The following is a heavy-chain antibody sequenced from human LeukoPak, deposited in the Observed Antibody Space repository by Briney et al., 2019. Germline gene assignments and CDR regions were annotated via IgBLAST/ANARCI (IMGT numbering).Heavy chain of an antibody. CDR2: IYDSGST. CDR3: ARVLTRAPDYGYNWFDP. D-gene: IGHD4-17*01. CDR1: GGSIRSSYYY. Sequence: SETLSLTCTVSGGSIRSSYYYWGWIRQPPGKGLEWLGSIYDSGSTYYNPSLKSRVTISVDTSKNQFSLKLNSVTAADTAVYYCARVLTRAPDYGYNWFDPWGQGTLVTVSS. V-gene: IGHV4-39*01. J-gene: IGHJ5*02.